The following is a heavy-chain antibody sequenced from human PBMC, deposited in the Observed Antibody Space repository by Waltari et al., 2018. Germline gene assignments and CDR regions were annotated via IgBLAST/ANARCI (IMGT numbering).Heavy chain of an antibody. Sequence: QLQLQESGPGLVKPSETLSLTCTVSGGSISSSSYYWGWIRQPPGKGLEWIGSIYYSGSTSYNPSLKSRVTISVDTSKNQFSLKLSSVTAADTAVYYCARGGWTNRYYYYYMDVWGKGTTVTISS. J-gene: IGHJ6*03. CDR2: IYYSGST. CDR3: ARGGWTNRYYYYYMDV. CDR1: GGSISSSSYY. D-gene: IGHD1-26*01. V-gene: IGHV4-39*07.